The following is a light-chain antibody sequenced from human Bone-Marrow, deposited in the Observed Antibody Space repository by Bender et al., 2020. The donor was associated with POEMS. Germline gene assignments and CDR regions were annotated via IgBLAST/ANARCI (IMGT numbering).Light chain of an antibody. CDR3: SSYERGGWV. V-gene: IGLV2-23*01. CDR1: SSDLGSYNL. CDR2: ESI. Sequence: QSALTQPASVSGSRGQSITISCTGTSSDLGSYNLVSWYQQHPGQVPKLIIYESIKRPSGVSNRFSGSKSGYTPSLTISGLQAEDEADYYCSSYERGGWVFGGGTKVTVL. J-gene: IGLJ3*02.